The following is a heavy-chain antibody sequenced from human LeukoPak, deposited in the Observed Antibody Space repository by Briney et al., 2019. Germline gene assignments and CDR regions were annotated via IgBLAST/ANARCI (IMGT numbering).Heavy chain of an antibody. V-gene: IGHV3-23*01. D-gene: IGHD6-13*01. CDR2: ISGSGGST. J-gene: IGHJ4*02. CDR3: AKDRLFSSSWYSDY. CDR1: GFTFSSYA. Sequence: QTGGSLRLSCAASGFTFSSYAMSWVRQAPGKGLEWVSAISGSGGSTYYADSVKGRFTISRDNSKNTLYLQMNSLRAEDTAVCYCAKDRLFSSSWYSDYWGQGTLVTVSS.